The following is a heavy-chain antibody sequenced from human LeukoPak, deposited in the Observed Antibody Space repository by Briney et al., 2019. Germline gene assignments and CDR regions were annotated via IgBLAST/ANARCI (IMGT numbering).Heavy chain of an antibody. CDR1: GFTFGDYA. V-gene: IGHV3-49*03. CDR2: IRSKAYVGTT. CDR3: TRDSPRYCSSTSCYEEEGDY. Sequence: PGGSLRLSCTASGFTFGDYAMSWFRQAPGKGLEWVGFIRSKAYVGTTEYAASVKGRFTISRDDSKSIAYLQMNSLKTEDTAVYYCTRDSPRYCSSTSCYEEEGDYWGQGTLVTVSS. D-gene: IGHD2-2*01. J-gene: IGHJ4*02.